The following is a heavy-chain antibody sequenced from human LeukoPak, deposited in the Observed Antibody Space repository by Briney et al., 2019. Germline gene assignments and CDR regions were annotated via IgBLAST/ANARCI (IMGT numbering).Heavy chain of an antibody. Sequence: GGSLRLSCAVSGFTFSSYGMHWVRQAPGKGLEWVAVIWSDGSNKFYADSVKGRFTISRDNSKNTVFLQMNSLRDEDTAIYYCARDRGQQLDYWGQGTLVTVSS. J-gene: IGHJ4*02. CDR3: ARDRGQQLDY. CDR2: IWSDGSNK. CDR1: GFTFSSYG. D-gene: IGHD6-13*01. V-gene: IGHV3-33*01.